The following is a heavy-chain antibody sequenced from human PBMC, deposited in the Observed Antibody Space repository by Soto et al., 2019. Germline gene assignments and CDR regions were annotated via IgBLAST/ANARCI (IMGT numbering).Heavy chain of an antibody. CDR1: GFTFSGSA. J-gene: IGHJ4*02. V-gene: IGHV3-73*02. CDR2: IRSKANSYAT. Sequence: EVQLVESGGGLVQPGGSLKLSCAASGFTFSGSAMHWVRQASGKGLEWVGRIRSKANSYATTYATSVKGRFTISRDDSKNTAYLQMNSLKTEDTAVYYCTTYYDSSGYFPFDYWAREPWSPSPQ. D-gene: IGHD3-22*01. CDR3: TTYYDSSGYFPFDY.